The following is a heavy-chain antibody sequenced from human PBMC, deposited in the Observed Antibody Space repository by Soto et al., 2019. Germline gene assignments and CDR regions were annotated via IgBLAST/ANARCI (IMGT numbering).Heavy chain of an antibody. Sequence: SVKVSCKASGGTFSSYTISWVRQAPGQGLEWMGRIIPILGIANYAQKFQGRVTITADKSTSTAYMELSSLRSEDTAVYYCAASLRFLEWLFDYWGQGTLVTVSS. CDR3: AASLRFLEWLFDY. J-gene: IGHJ4*02. D-gene: IGHD3-3*01. CDR1: GGTFSSYT. CDR2: IIPILGIA. V-gene: IGHV1-69*02.